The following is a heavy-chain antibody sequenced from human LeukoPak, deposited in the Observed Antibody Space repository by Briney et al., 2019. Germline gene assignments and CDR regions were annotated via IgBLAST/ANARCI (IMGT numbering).Heavy chain of an antibody. CDR2: LYYSRTT. CDR1: GGSISSDSHH. D-gene: IGHD3-3*01. CDR3: ARHDGRGGNTMGALDS. Sequence: SETLSLTCTVSGGSISSDSHHWGWFRQSPGKGLEWIGSLYYSRTTYYNPSLNSRVTISVVTSKNQFSLQLNSVTAADTAVYYCARHDGRGGNTMGALDSWGQGSLVTVSS. V-gene: IGHV4-39*01. J-gene: IGHJ4*02.